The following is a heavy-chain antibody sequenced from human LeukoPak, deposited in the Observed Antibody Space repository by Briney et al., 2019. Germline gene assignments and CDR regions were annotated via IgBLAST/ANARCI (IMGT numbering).Heavy chain of an antibody. CDR3: ARLRDYYGMDV. D-gene: IGHD3-10*01. CDR1: GGSISSYY. CDR2: IYYSGST. Sequence: PSETLSLTCTVSGGSISSYYWSWIRQPPGKGLEWIGYIYYSGSTNYNPSLKSRVTISVDTSKNQFSLKLSSVTAADTAVYYCARLRDYYGMDVWGQGTTVTVSS. J-gene: IGHJ6*02. V-gene: IGHV4-59*08.